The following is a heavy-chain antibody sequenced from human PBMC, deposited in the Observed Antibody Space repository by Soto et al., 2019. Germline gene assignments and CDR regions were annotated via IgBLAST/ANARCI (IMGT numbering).Heavy chain of an antibody. J-gene: IGHJ4*02. Sequence: PSETLSLTFAVYGGSFSGYYWSWIRQPPGKGLEWIGEINHSGSTNYNPSLKSRVTISVDTSKNQFSLKLSSVTAADTAVYYCARASIWWLRYYFDYWGQGTLVTVSS. CDR3: ARASIWWLRYYFDY. CDR2: INHSGST. V-gene: IGHV4-34*01. D-gene: IGHD5-12*01. CDR1: GGSFSGYY.